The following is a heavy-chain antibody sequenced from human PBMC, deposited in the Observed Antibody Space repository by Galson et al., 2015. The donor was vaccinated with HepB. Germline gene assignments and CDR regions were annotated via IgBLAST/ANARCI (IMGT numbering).Heavy chain of an antibody. J-gene: IGHJ5*02. Sequence: ASGYTFTGYYMHWVRQAPGQGLEWMGWINPNSGGTNYAQKFQGRVTMTRDTSISTAYMELSRLRSDDTAVYYCARSRANYDILTGNWFDPWGQGTLVTVSS. CDR2: INPNSGGT. V-gene: IGHV1-2*02. CDR1: GYTFTGYY. CDR3: ARSRANYDILTGNWFDP. D-gene: IGHD3-9*01.